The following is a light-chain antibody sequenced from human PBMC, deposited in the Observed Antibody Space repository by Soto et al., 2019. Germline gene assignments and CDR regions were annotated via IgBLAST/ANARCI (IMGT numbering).Light chain of an antibody. Sequence: DILMTQSPSTLSASVGDRVTITCRASQYMSDYLAWFQQKGGKAPKLLIYRVSRLESGVPSRFSGSGSGTEFTLTISSLQPGDFATYYCQQYYSYWTFGQGTKVDIK. V-gene: IGKV1-5*03. CDR1: QYMSDY. CDR3: QQYYSYWT. CDR2: RVS. J-gene: IGKJ1*01.